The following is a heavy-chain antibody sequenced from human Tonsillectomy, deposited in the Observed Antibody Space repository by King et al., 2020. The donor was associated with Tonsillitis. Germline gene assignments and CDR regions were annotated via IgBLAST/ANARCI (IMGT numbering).Heavy chain of an antibody. CDR3: AKEQKKYFEA. CDR2: ITRGGGSA. J-gene: IGHJ4*02. CDR1: GFTFDDYT. Sequence: VQLVESGGVVVQPGGSLRLSCVASGFTFDDYTMHWVRQAPGKGLEWVSLITRGGGSAYYRVSVKDRFTISRDNSKNSLYLQMNSLRTEDTALYYCAKEQKKYFEAWGQGTLVTVSS. V-gene: IGHV3-43*01. D-gene: IGHD2/OR15-2a*01.